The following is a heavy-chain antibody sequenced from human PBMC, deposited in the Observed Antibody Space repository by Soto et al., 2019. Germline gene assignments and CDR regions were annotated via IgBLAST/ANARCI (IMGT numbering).Heavy chain of an antibody. CDR1: GFTFSDYY. V-gene: IGHV3-11*01. D-gene: IGHD2-2*01. CDR3: ARDWGEDIVVVPAATNYYYYYYMDV. CDR2: ISSSGSTI. Sequence: GGSLRLSCAASGFTFSDYYMSWIRQAPGKGLEWVSYISSSGSTIYYADSVKGRFTISRDNAKNSLYLQMNSLRAEDTAVYYCARDWGEDIVVVPAATNYYYYYYMDVWGKGTTVTVSS. J-gene: IGHJ6*03.